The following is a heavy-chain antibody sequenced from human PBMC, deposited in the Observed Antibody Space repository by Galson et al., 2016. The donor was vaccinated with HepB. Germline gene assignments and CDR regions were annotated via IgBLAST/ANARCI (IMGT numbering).Heavy chain of an antibody. V-gene: IGHV1-69*13. Sequence: SVKVSCKASGGTFSTYAINWVRQAPGQGLEWMGGIIPIFGTTNYAQKFQGRVTITADESTSTAYMELSSLRSEDTALYYCARGGPANPDPFDYWGQGTLVTVSS. D-gene: IGHD4/OR15-4a*01. CDR1: GGTFSTYA. J-gene: IGHJ4*02. CDR3: ARGGPANPDPFDY. CDR2: IIPIFGTT.